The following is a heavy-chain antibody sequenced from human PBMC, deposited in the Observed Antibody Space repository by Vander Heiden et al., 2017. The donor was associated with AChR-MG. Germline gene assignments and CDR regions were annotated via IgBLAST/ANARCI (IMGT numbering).Heavy chain of an antibody. CDR3: ARDADVDTAMVYYGMDV. V-gene: IGHV3-30-3*01. CDR1: GFTFSSYA. CDR2: ISYDGSNK. D-gene: IGHD5-18*01. J-gene: IGHJ6*02. Sequence: QVQLVESGGGVVQPGRSLRLSCAASGFTFSSYAMHWVRQAPGKGLEWVAVISYDGSNKYYADSVKGRFTISRDNSKNTLYLQMNSLRAEDTAVYYCARDADVDTAMVYYGMDVWGQGTTVTVSS.